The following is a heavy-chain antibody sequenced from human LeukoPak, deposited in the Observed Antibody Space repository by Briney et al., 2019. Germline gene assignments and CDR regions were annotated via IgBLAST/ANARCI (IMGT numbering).Heavy chain of an antibody. CDR1: GGSISSGGFS. V-gene: IGHV4-30-2*01. D-gene: IGHD6-13*01. Sequence: SETLSLTCAVSGGSISSGGFSWSWIRQPPGKGLEWIGYIYHSGSTNYNPSLKSRVTISVDTSKNQFSLKLSSVTAADTAVYYCASNKIAAAGDFDYWGQGTLVTVSS. CDR2: IYHSGST. CDR3: ASNKIAAAGDFDY. J-gene: IGHJ4*02.